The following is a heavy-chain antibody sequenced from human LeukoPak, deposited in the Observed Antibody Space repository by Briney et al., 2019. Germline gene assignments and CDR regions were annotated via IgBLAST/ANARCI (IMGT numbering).Heavy chain of an antibody. J-gene: IGHJ6*03. CDR1: GFTFSSYG. CDR3: ARATVTTETYYYYYMDV. Sequence: PGGSLRLSCAASGFTFSSYGMHWVRQAPGKGLEWVAVIWYDGSNKYYADSVKGRFTISRDNSKNTQYLHMKSLRAEDTAVYYCARATVTTETYYYYYMDVWGKGTTVTVSS. D-gene: IGHD4-17*01. V-gene: IGHV3-33*01. CDR2: IWYDGSNK.